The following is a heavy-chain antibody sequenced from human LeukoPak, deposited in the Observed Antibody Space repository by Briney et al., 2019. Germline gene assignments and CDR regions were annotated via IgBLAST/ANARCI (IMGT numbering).Heavy chain of an antibody. Sequence: SETLSLTCTVSGGSISSYYWSWIRQPPGKGLEWIGHIYYSGSTNYNPSLKSRVTISVDTSKNQFSLKLSSVTAADTAVYYCARGPQLVPDYWGQGTLVTVSS. CDR2: IYYSGST. D-gene: IGHD6-13*01. V-gene: IGHV4-59*08. CDR3: ARGPQLVPDY. CDR1: GGSISSYY. J-gene: IGHJ4*02.